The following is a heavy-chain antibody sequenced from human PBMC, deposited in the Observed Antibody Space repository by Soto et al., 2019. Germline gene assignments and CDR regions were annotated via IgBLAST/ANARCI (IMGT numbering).Heavy chain of an antibody. D-gene: IGHD1-26*01. Sequence: QMQLVQSGPEVKKPGTSVKVSCNASGCTFTRSAVQWVRQARGQRTEWLGWIDLGSGNTNYPQKFQDRVTITRDMSTSTAYMELSSLRSEDPAVSYCAADPTNCGPGTTVTVSS. CDR3: AADPTN. CDR2: IDLGSGNT. V-gene: IGHV1-58*01. J-gene: IGHJ6*02. CDR1: GCTFTRSA.